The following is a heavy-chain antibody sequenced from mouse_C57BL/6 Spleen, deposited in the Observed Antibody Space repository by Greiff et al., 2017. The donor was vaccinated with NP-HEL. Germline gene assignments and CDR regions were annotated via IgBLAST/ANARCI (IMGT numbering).Heavy chain of an antibody. V-gene: IGHV1-82*01. Sequence: QVQLQQSGPELVKPGASVKISCKASGYAFSSSWMNWVKQRPGKGLEWIGRIYPGDGDTNYNGKFKGKATLTADKSSSTAYMQLSSLTSEDSAVYFCARSSGYGYDLKYYYAMDYWGQGTSVTVSS. CDR3: ARSSGYGYDLKYYYAMDY. J-gene: IGHJ4*01. D-gene: IGHD2-2*01. CDR2: IYPGDGDT. CDR1: GYAFSSSW.